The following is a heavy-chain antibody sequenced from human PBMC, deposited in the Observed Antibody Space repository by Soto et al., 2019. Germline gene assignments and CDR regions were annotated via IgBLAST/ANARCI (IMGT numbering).Heavy chain of an antibody. Sequence: EVQLVESGGGLAQPGGSLRLSCAASGFTFSADWMHWVRQAPGEGLVWVSRINTDGSATGYADSVKGRFTISRDNAKNMVYLQMNSLRAEDTAVYYCTRDRTGSQHYFDYWGPGNMVTVSP. J-gene: IGHJ4*02. CDR2: INTDGSAT. D-gene: IGHD3-10*01. CDR3: TRDRTGSQHYFDY. CDR1: GFTFSADW. V-gene: IGHV3-74*01.